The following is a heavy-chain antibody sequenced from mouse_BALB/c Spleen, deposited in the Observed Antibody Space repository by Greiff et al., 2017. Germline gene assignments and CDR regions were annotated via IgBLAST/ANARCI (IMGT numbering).Heavy chain of an antibody. J-gene: IGHJ1*01. V-gene: IGHV5-12-2*01. CDR1: GFTFSSYT. CDR2: ISNGGGST. D-gene: IGHD4-1*01. CDR3: ASSNWGVGWYFDV. Sequence: EVMLVESGGGLVQPGGSLKLSCAASGFTFSSYTMSWVRQTPEKRLEWVAYISNGGGSTYYPATVKGRFTISRDNAKNTLYLQMSSLKSEDTAMYYCASSNWGVGWYFDVWGAGTTVTVSS.